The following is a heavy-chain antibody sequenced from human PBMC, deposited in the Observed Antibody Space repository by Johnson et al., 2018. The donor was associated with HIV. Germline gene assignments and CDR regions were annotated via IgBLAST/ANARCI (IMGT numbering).Heavy chain of an antibody. CDR1: GFTFDDYA. V-gene: IGHV3-9*01. J-gene: IGHJ3*02. CDR3: ATEYRSSSAFHAFDI. Sequence: VQLVESGGGFVQPGRSLRLSCAASGFTFDDYAMHWVRQAPGKGLEWVSGISWYRGSRGYADSVKGRFTISRENAKNSLHLQMNSLRAEDTALYYCATEYRSSSAFHAFDIWGQGTMVTVSS. CDR2: ISWYRGSR. D-gene: IGHD6-6*01.